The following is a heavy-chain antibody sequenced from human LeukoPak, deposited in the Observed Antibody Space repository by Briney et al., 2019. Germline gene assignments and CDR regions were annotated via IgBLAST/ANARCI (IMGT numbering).Heavy chain of an antibody. CDR2: ISSSSYI. D-gene: IGHD3-10*01. J-gene: IGHJ4*02. CDR1: GFTFSSYS. Sequence: KPGGSLRLSCAASGFTFSSYSMNWVRQAPGKGLEWVSSISSSSYIYYADSVKGRFTISRDNAKNSLYLQMNSLRAEDTAVYYCARRRDYYGSGSYYYWGQGTLVTVSS. V-gene: IGHV3-21*01. CDR3: ARRRDYYGSGSYYY.